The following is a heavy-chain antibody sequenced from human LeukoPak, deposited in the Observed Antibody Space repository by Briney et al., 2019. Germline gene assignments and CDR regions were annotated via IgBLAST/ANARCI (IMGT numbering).Heavy chain of an antibody. CDR2: ISAYNGNT. CDR1: GYTFTSYG. CDR3: ARDPLYDSSIGNWFDP. D-gene: IGHD3-22*01. J-gene: IGHJ5*02. V-gene: IGHV1-18*01. Sequence: GASVKVSCKTSGYTFTSYGISWVRQAPGQGLEWMGWISAYNGNTNYAQKLQGRVTMTTDTSTSTVYMELRSLRSDDTAVYYCARDPLYDSSIGNWFDPWGQGTLVSVSS.